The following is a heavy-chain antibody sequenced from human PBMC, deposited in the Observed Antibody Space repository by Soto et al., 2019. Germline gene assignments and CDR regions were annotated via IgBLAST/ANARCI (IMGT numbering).Heavy chain of an antibody. Sequence: GASVKVSCKASGGTFSSYAISWVRQAPGQGLEWMGGIIPIFGTANYAQKFQGRVTITADESTSTAYMELSSLRSEDTAVYYCARVAHSGYEHYYGMDVWGQGTTVTVSS. V-gene: IGHV1-69*13. CDR3: ARVAHSGYEHYYGMDV. D-gene: IGHD5-12*01. J-gene: IGHJ6*02. CDR1: GGTFSSYA. CDR2: IIPIFGTA.